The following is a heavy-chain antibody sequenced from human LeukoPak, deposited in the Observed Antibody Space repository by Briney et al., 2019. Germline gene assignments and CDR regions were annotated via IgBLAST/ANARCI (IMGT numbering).Heavy chain of an antibody. CDR1: GFTFSSYG. CDR3: AREVSSGYSSYYFDY. CDR2: IWYDGSNK. Sequence: GRSLRLSCAASGFTFSSYGMHWVRQAPGKGLEWVAVIWYDGSNKYYADSVKGRFTISRDNSKKTLYLQMNSLRAEDTAVYYCAREVSSGYSSYYFDYWGQGTLVTVAS. D-gene: IGHD3-22*01. V-gene: IGHV3-33*01. J-gene: IGHJ4*02.